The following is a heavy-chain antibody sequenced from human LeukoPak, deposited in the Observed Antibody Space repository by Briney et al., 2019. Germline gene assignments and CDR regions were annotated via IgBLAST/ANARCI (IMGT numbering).Heavy chain of an antibody. D-gene: IGHD2-21*02. V-gene: IGHV4-59*01. Sequence: SETLSLTCTVSGGSISSYYGSWIRQPPGKGLEWIGYIYYSGSTNYNPSLKSRVTISVDTSKNQFSLKLSSVTAADTAVYYCARGVPHCGGDCYTHYFFDYWGQGTLVTVSS. J-gene: IGHJ4*02. CDR1: GGSISSYY. CDR3: ARGVPHCGGDCYTHYFFDY. CDR2: IYYSGST.